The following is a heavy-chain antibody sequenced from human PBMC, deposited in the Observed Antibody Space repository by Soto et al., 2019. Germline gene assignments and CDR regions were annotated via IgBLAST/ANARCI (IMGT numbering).Heavy chain of an antibody. CDR1: GGSMSSHY. V-gene: IGHV4-59*11. J-gene: IGHJ4*02. CDR2: ISYSGST. CDR3: ARADPDASVGY. Sequence: SETLSLTCTVSGGSMSSHYWTWLRQPPGKGLEWIGYISYSGSTYYNPSLKSRVTISADTSRNQFSLKLSSVIAADTAVYYCARADPDASVGYWGQGXLVTVSS. D-gene: IGHD3-16*01.